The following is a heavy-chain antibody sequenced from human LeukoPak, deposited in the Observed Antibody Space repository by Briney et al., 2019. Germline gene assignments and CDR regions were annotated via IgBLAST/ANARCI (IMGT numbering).Heavy chain of an antibody. CDR3: ARGSDYDDYFYMDF. CDR2: ISAYNGNT. V-gene: IGHV1-18*01. Sequence: ASVKVSCKASGYTFTSYGISWVRQAPGQGLEWMGWISAYNGNTNYAQKLQGRVTMTTDTSTSTAYMELRSLRSDDTAVYFCARGSDYDDYFYMDFWGKGTTVTVSS. CDR1: GYTFTSYG. J-gene: IGHJ6*03.